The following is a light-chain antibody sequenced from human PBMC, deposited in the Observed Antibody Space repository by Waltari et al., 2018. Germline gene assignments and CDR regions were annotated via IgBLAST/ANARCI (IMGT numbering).Light chain of an antibody. CDR2: DAS. Sequence: EVVLTQSPATLSLSPGERATLSCRASQSVVKQLLWYQQKPGQAPRLLIFDASNRATGVPARFSGSGSGTDFTLTIYSLEPEDFALYFCQQRSNWPVTFGQGTRVEAK. V-gene: IGKV3-11*01. CDR3: QQRSNWPVT. CDR1: QSVVKQ. J-gene: IGKJ1*01.